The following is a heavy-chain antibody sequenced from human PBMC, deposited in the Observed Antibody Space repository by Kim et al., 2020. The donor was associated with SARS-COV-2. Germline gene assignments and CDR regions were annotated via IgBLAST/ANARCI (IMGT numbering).Heavy chain of an antibody. Sequence: ADSVKGRFTISRDNSKNSLYLQMNSLRTEDTALYYCAKDSPQTGKYYFDYWGQGTLVTVSS. CDR3: AKDSPQTGKYYFDY. J-gene: IGHJ4*02. V-gene: IGHV3-43*01. D-gene: IGHD1-1*01.